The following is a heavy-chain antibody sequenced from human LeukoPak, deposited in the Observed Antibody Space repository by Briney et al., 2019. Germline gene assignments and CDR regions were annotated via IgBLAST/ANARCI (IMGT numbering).Heavy chain of an antibody. CDR2: IHYSGNS. V-gene: IGHV4-59*08. J-gene: IGHJ5*01. CDR3: VLAPNSNWFDF. D-gene: IGHD2-8*01. Sequence: PSETLSLTCTVSGGSISSYYWNWIRQSPGTGLEWIGNIHYSGNSNYNPSLKSRVTMSIDTSRNQFFLKLNSVTAADTAVYYCVLAPNSNWFDFWGQGTQVTVSS. CDR1: GGSISSYY.